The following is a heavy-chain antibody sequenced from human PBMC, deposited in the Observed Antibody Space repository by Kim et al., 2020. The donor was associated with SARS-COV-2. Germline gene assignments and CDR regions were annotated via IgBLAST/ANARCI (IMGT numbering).Heavy chain of an antibody. Sequence: GGSLRLSCAASGFTFDSYAMSWVRQAPGKGLEWVSAIRGSGASVNYADSVKGRFTISRDNSKNTVFLQMNDLRGDDTAVYYCAKDRLAVTGGTPFYPHIFDYGGRGTLVTVSS. V-gene: IGHV3-23*01. CDR1: GFTFDSYA. CDR3: AKDRLAVTGGTPFYPHIFDY. D-gene: IGHD6-19*01. CDR2: IRGSGASV. J-gene: IGHJ4*02.